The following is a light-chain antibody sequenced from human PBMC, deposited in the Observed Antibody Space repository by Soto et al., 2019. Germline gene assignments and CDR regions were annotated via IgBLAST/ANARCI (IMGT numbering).Light chain of an antibody. J-gene: IGKJ1*01. CDR3: QHYNSYSEA. CDR2: GAS. V-gene: IGKV3-15*01. Sequence: EIEMTQSPATLSVTQGERATLSCRASQSVSSNLAWYQQKPGQAPGLLIYGASTRATGIPARFSGSGSGTEFTLTISSLQPDDFATYYCQHYNSYSEAFGQGTKVDI. CDR1: QSVSSN.